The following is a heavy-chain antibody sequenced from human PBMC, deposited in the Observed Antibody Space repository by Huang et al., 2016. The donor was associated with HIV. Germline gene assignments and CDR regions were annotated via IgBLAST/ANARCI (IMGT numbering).Heavy chain of an antibody. CDR1: GLTFSSYG. Sequence: QVQLVESGGGVVQPGRSLRISCAASGLTFSSYGMHWVRQAPGKGLEWVAFISYDGKTKYYADSVKGRFSISRDNSKTTVYLQLNSLRVEDTAVYYCAKGGSAAAVLDFWGQGTLVTVSS. J-gene: IGHJ4*02. CDR2: ISYDGKTK. CDR3: AKGGSAAAVLDF. V-gene: IGHV3-30*18. D-gene: IGHD6-13*01.